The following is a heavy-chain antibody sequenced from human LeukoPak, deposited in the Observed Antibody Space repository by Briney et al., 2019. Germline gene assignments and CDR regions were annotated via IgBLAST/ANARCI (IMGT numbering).Heavy chain of an antibody. Sequence: GASVKVSCKVSGYTLTELSMHWVRQAPGKGLEWMGGFDPEDGETIYAQKFQGRVTMTEDTSTDTAYMELSSLRSEDTAVYYCATVDGSYSGSYHYFDYWGQGTLVTVSS. J-gene: IGHJ4*02. CDR3: ATVDGSYSGSYHYFDY. CDR1: GYTLTELS. D-gene: IGHD1-26*01. CDR2: FDPEDGET. V-gene: IGHV1-24*01.